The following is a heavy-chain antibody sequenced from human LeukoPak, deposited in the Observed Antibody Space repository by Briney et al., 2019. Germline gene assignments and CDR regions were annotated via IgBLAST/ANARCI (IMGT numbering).Heavy chain of an antibody. CDR3: AKAQTGYSSPASN. CDR1: GFTFADYS. J-gene: IGHJ4*02. V-gene: IGHV3-9*01. D-gene: IGHD6-19*01. CDR2: ISWNSVII. Sequence: PGRSLRLSCAASGFTFADYSMHWVRQAPGKGLEWVSGISWNSVIIGYADSVKGRFTISRDNAKNSLYLQMNSLRAEDTALYYCAKAQTGYSSPASNWGQGTLVTVSS.